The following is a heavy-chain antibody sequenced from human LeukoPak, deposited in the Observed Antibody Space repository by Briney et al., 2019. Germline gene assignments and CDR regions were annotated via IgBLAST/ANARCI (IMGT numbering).Heavy chain of an antibody. Sequence: GGSLRLSCAASGFSFSSYWMSWVRQAPGKGLEWVANIQSDGSVQQYVDSVKGRLTISRDNAKNSLYLQMNSLRAEDTAVYYCARIPRGSGWSFLDFWGQGTPVTVTS. D-gene: IGHD6-19*01. V-gene: IGHV3-7*01. CDR3: ARIPRGSGWSFLDF. J-gene: IGHJ4*02. CDR1: GFSFSSYW. CDR2: IQSDGSVQ.